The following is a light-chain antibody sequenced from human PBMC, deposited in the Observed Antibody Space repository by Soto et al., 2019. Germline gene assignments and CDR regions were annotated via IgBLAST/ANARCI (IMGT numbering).Light chain of an antibody. CDR3: QQYHNWPIT. J-gene: IGKJ5*01. Sequence: EIVMTQSPSTVSVSPGESATLSCRVSQSVSSNLAWHQQKPGQAPRILMYDASTRATGISARFSGSGSGTEFTLTISSLQSEDFAVYYCQQYHNWPITFGQGTRLEI. CDR1: QSVSSN. CDR2: DAS. V-gene: IGKV3-15*01.